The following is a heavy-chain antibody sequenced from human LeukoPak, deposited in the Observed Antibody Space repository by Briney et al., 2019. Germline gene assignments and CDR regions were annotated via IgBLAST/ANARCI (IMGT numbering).Heavy chain of an antibody. CDR2: IKSEGEGATT. V-gene: IGHV3-15*01. J-gene: IGHJ6*04. CDR3: IAHFPYFYGFDG. CDR1: GFTIGTAW. Sequence: GGSLRLSCVSSGFTIGTAWMSWVRQAPGKGVEWLGHIKSEGEGATTDYAAPAKGRFAISRDDSKNMIYLQMSSLKIDDTAIYYCIAHFPYFYGFDGGGKGTTVTVSS. D-gene: IGHD3-3*02.